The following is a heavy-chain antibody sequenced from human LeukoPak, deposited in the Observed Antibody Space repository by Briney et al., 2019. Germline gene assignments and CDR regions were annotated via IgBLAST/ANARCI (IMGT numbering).Heavy chain of an antibody. CDR3: ATKYSVAVAANPPYFDY. J-gene: IGHJ4*02. V-gene: IGHV4-4*02. CDR2: VSLQGST. Sequence: SGTLSLTCGVSGGSITNTNYWTWVRQPPGKGLEWIGEVSLQGSTNYNPSLMGRVAISVDTSENHISLQLTSVTAADTAVYYCATKYSVAVAANPPYFDYWGQGTLVTVSS. CDR1: GGSITNTNY. D-gene: IGHD6-19*01.